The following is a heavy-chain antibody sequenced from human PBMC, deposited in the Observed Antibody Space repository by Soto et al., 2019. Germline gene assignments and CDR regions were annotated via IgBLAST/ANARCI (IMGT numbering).Heavy chain of an antibody. V-gene: IGHV3-7*01. Sequence: TGGSLRLSCVASGFTFRTYWMSWVRQTPGKGLEWVANIKHDGSEKYYVDSVKGRFTISRDNANNSLYLQMDSLRAEDTAVYYCARDDQVFFEPWGQGTLVTVSS. CDR1: GFTFRTYW. J-gene: IGHJ5*02. CDR2: IKHDGSEK. D-gene: IGHD2-21*01. CDR3: ARDDQVFFEP.